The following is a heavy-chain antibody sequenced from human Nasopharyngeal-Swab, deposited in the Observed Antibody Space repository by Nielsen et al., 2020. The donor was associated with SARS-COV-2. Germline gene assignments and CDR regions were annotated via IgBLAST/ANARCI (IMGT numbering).Heavy chain of an antibody. V-gene: IGHV3-30*18. J-gene: IGHJ3*02. CDR2: ISYGGSNK. CDR1: GFTFSSYG. CDR3: AKGSYYYDSYGAFDI. D-gene: IGHD3-22*01. Sequence: GEPLKISCAASGFTFSSYGMHWVRQAPGKGLEWVAVISYGGSNKYYADSVKGRFTISRDNSKNTLYLQMNSLRAEDTAVYYCAKGSYYYDSYGAFDIWGQGTMVTVSS.